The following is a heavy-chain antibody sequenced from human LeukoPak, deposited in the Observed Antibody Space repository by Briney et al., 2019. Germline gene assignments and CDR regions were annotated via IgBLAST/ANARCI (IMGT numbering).Heavy chain of an antibody. Sequence: ASVKVSCKASGYTFTGYYMHWVRQAPGQGLEWMGRINPSSGGTNYAQKFQGRVTMTRDTSTSTAYMELSRLRSDDTAVYYCAREGQWGQFDYWGQGTLVTVSS. CDR2: INPSSGGT. CDR3: AREGQWGQFDY. J-gene: IGHJ4*02. V-gene: IGHV1-2*06. D-gene: IGHD1-26*01. CDR1: GYTFTGYY.